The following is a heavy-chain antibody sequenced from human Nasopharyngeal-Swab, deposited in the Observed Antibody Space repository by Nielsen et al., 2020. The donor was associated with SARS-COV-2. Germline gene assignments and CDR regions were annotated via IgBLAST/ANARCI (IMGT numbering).Heavy chain of an antibody. V-gene: IGHV1-18*01. J-gene: IGHJ6*02. Sequence: ASVKVSCKASGYTFTSYGISWVRQAPGQGLEWMGWISAYNGNTNYAQKPQGRVTMTTTTSTSTAYMELRSLRSDDSAVYYCARMAVAGTWYSYYGMDVWGQGTTVTVSS. CDR2: ISAYNGNT. CDR3: ARMAVAGTWYSYYGMDV. CDR1: GYTFTSYG. D-gene: IGHD6-19*01.